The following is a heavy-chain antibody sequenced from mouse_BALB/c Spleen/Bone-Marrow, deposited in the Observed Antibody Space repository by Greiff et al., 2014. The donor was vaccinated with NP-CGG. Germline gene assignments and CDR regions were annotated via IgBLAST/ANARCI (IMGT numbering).Heavy chain of an antibody. CDR1: GFNIKDTY. J-gene: IGHJ3*01. CDR3: ATYYYGSSWGFVY. Sequence: VQLQQSGAELVKPGASVKLSCTASGFNIKDTYMHWVKQRPEQGLEWIGRIDPANGNTKYDPKFQGKATITADTSSNTAYLQLSSLTSEDTAVYYCATYYYGSSWGFVYWGQGTLVTVSA. CDR2: IDPANGNT. D-gene: IGHD1-1*01. V-gene: IGHV14-3*02.